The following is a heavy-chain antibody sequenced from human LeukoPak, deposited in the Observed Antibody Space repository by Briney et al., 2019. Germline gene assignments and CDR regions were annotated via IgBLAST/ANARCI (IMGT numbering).Heavy chain of an antibody. D-gene: IGHD7-27*01. CDR1: GFTFINYG. J-gene: IGHJ3*02. V-gene: IGHV3-30*18. CDR3: VKETGDLGQGGFEI. CDR2: ISYDGSNK. Sequence: GGSLRLSCTASGFTFINYGMHWFRQAPGKGLEWVAVISYDGSNKYYADSVKGRFTISRDNSKNTLFLQMNSLRPEDTAVYYCVKETGDLGQGGFEIWDQGTTVTVS.